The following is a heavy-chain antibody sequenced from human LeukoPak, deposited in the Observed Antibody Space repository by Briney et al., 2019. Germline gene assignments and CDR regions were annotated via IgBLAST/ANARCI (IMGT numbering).Heavy chain of an antibody. D-gene: IGHD2-2*01. CDR1: GGSISSYY. CDR3: ARGVVPAGTYYYYYMDV. J-gene: IGHJ6*03. CDR2: IYYSGST. Sequence: SETLSLTCTVSGGSISSYYWSWIRQPPGKGLEWIGYIYYSGSTNHNPSLKSRVTISVDTSKNQFSLKLSSVTAADTAVYYCARGVVPAGTYYYYYMDVWGKGTTVTVSS. V-gene: IGHV4-59*01.